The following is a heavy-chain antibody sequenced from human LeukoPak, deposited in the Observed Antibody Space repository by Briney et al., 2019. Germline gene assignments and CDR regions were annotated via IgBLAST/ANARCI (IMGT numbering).Heavy chain of an antibody. J-gene: IGHJ3*02. Sequence: SETLSLTCTVSGVSISSYYWSWIRQPPGKGLEGIGYIYYSGSTNYNPSLKSRVTISVDTSKNQFSLKLSSVTAADTAVYYCAREGTSPDDAFAIWGQGTMVTVSS. CDR3: AREGTSPDDAFAI. CDR2: IYYSGST. V-gene: IGHV4-59*01. CDR1: GVSISSYY.